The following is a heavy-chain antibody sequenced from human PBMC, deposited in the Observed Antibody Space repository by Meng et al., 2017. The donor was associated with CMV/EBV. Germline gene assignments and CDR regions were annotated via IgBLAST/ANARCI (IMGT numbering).Heavy chain of an antibody. CDR1: GFTFSSYA. V-gene: IGHV3-23*01. D-gene: IGHD3-22*01. Sequence: GGSLRLSCAASGFTFSSYAMSWVRQAPGKGLEWVSAISGSGGSTYYADSVKGRFTISRDNSKNTLYLQMNSLRAEDTAVYYCAKDRGITMIVVVINYFDYWGQGTRVTVSS. CDR2: ISGSGGST. J-gene: IGHJ4*02. CDR3: AKDRGITMIVVVINYFDY.